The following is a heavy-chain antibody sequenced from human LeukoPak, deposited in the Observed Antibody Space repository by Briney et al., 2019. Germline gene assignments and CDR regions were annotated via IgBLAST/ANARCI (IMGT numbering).Heavy chain of an antibody. CDR1: GYSFTSYW. CDR3: ARHQGYYYYYYGMDV. CDR2: IYPGDSDA. Sequence: GEFLKISCKGSGYSFTSYWIGWVRQMPGKGLEWMGIIYPGDSDARYSPSFQGQVTISADKSISTAYLQWSSLKASDTAMYYCARHQGYYYYYYGMDVWGQGTTVTVSS. V-gene: IGHV5-51*01. J-gene: IGHJ6*02.